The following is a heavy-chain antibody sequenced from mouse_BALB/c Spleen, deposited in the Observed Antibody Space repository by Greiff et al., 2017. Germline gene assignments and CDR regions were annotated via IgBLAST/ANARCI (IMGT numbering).Heavy chain of an antibody. CDR1: GFNIKDYY. D-gene: IGHD2-1*01. CDR2: IDPENGNT. Sequence: EVHLVESGAELVRPGALVKLSCKASGFNIKDYYMHWVKQRPEQGLEWIGWIDPENGNTIYDPKFQGKASITADTSSNTAYLQLSSLTSEDTAVYYCASPSTMVTNWFAYWGQGTLVTVSA. J-gene: IGHJ3*01. CDR3: ASPSTMVTNWFAY. V-gene: IGHV14-1*02.